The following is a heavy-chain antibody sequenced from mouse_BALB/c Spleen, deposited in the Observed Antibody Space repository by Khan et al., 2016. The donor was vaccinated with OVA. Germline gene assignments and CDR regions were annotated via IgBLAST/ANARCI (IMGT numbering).Heavy chain of an antibody. CDR3: TRLGLNVWFAY. CDR2: IDPFNGGT. Sequence: VQLQQSGPELMKPGASVKISCKASGYSFTTYYMHWVKQSHGKSLEWIGYIDPFNGGTNYNQKFKGKATLTVDKSSSTAYMHLSSLTSEDSAVYYCTRLGLNVWFAYWGQGTLVTVSA. V-gene: IGHV1S135*01. D-gene: IGHD1-3*01. J-gene: IGHJ3*01. CDR1: GYSFTTYY.